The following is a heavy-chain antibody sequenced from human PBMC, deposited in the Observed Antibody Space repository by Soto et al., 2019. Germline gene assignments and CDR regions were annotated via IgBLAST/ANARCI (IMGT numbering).Heavy chain of an antibody. V-gene: IGHV3-33*01. CDR3: ARDGYAGHDHRSLDY. D-gene: IGHD5-12*01. CDR2: IWYDGSNE. Sequence: QVQLVESGGGVVQPGRSLRLSCAASGFTFSCCGIHWVRQAPGKGLEWVAIIWYDGSNEYYADSVKGRFTVSRDNSKNMVYLEMNSLRADDTAVYYCARDGYAGHDHRSLDYWGQGTLVTV. CDR1: GFTFSCCG. J-gene: IGHJ4*02.